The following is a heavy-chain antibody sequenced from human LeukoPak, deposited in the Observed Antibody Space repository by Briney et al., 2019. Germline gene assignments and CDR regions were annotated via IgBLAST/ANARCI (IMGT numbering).Heavy chain of an antibody. CDR2: VDHTGST. CDR3: ARGRVSSNTWYSTYYYYFYMDV. Sequence: SETLSLTCSVSDDSITMYYWTWIRQPPGKGLEWIGYVDHTGSTNFNPSLNGRVSISRDTSKNLFSLRLRSVTAADTAVYFCARGRVSSNTWYSTYYYYFYMDVWGKGTTVTVSS. D-gene: IGHD4-11*01. J-gene: IGHJ6*03. V-gene: IGHV4-59*01. CDR1: DDSITMYY.